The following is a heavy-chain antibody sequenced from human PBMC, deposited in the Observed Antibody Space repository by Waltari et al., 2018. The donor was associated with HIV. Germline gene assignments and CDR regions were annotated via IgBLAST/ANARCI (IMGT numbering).Heavy chain of an antibody. CDR1: AVSLSTSGMC. V-gene: IGHV2-70*01. J-gene: IGHJ4*02. CDR2: IDWDDDK. D-gene: IGHD1-1*01. Sequence: QITLRESGPSLVKPTQTLTLTCTSSAVSLSTSGMCVSWIRQPPGKALEWLVLIDWDDDKYYSTSLKTRLTISKDTSKNQVVLTMTHMDTVDTATYYCARAYGTEFDYWGQGTLVTVSS. CDR3: ARAYGTEFDY.